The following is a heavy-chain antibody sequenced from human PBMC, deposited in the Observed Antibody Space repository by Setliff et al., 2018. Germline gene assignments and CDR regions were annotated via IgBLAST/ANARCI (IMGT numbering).Heavy chain of an antibody. D-gene: IGHD3-10*01. CDR1: GFTFSSYA. J-gene: IGHJ5*02. Sequence: GGSLRLSCAASGFTFSSYAMSWVRQAPGKGLEWVSVISGSGGSTYYAGSVKGRFTISRDNSKNTLYLQMNSLRAEDTAVYYCAKNGFGVVALGVNNWFDPWGQGTLVTVSS. CDR2: ISGSGGST. V-gene: IGHV3-23*01. CDR3: AKNGFGVVALGVNNWFDP.